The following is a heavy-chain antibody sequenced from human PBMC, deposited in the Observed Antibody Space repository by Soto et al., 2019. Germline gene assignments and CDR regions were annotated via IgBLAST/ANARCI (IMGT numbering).Heavy chain of an antibody. CDR3: ARGSDYYDSSGYLTPFDY. V-gene: IGHV1-18*01. J-gene: IGHJ4*02. D-gene: IGHD3-22*01. Sequence: ASVKVSCKASGYTFTSYGISWVRQAPGQGLEWMGWISAYNGNTNYAQKLQGRVTMTTDTSTSTAYMELRSLRSDDTAVYYCARGSDYYDSSGYLTPFDYWGQGTLVTVSS. CDR1: GYTFTSYG. CDR2: ISAYNGNT.